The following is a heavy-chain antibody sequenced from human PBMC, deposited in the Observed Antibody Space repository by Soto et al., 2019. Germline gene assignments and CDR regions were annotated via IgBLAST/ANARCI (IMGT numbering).Heavy chain of an antibody. CDR1: GYTFTSYA. V-gene: IGHV1-3*01. CDR3: ARDHSSGWYDY. J-gene: IGHJ4*02. Sequence: GASVKVSCKASGYTFTSYAMNWVRQAPGQRLEWMGWINAGNGNTKYSQKFQGRVTITRDTSASTAYMELRSLRSDDTAVYYCARDHSSGWYDYWGQGTLVTVSS. CDR2: INAGNGNT. D-gene: IGHD6-19*01.